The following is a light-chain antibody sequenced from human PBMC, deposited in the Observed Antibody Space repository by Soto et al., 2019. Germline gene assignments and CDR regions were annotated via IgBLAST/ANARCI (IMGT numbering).Light chain of an antibody. CDR3: QQYDHYPIT. J-gene: IGKJ5*01. V-gene: IGKV1-5*03. Sequence: DIQMTQSPSSVSASVGDRVTITCRASQGISSWLAWYQQKPGKAPKLLIYKASSLQTGVPSRFSGSGSGTEFTLTISSLQPDDSASYYCQQYDHYPITFGQGTRLEIK. CDR1: QGISSW. CDR2: KAS.